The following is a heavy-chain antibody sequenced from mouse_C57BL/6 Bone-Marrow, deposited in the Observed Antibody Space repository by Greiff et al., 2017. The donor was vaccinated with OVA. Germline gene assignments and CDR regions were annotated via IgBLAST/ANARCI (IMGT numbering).Heavy chain of an antibody. J-gene: IGHJ1*03. V-gene: IGHV1-74*01. CDR1: GYTFTSYW. Sequence: VQLQQPGAELVKPGASVKVSCKASGYTFTSYWMHWVKQRPGQGLEWIGRIHPSDSDTNYNQKFKGKATLTVDKSSSTAYMQLSSLTSEDSAVYYCAIDYGSSYYWYFDVWGTGTTVTVYS. CDR2: IHPSDSDT. D-gene: IGHD1-1*01. CDR3: AIDYGSSYYWYFDV.